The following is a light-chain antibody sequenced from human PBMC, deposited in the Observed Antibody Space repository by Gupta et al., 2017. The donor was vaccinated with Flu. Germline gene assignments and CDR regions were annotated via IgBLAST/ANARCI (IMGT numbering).Light chain of an antibody. V-gene: IGLV1-44*01. Sequence: QSVLTQPPSASGTPVPRVTISCSGSTSNIGSNTVNWYQQLPGTDPKLLIEENDQRPSGVPDRFSGAKSCTSASLVASGRRSGDETDDYWSAWDDSLDGREVFETGTKVSVL. CDR1: TSNIGSNT. CDR3: SAWDDSLDGREV. J-gene: IGLJ1*01. CDR2: END.